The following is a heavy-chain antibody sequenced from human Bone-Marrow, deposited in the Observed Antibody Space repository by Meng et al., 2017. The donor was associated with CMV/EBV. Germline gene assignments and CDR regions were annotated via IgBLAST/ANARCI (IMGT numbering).Heavy chain of an antibody. V-gene: IGHV3-20*03. CDR2: INSNGSRT. Sequence: ASRVRFAGCVMTGARVDRGKWMEWVSGINSNGSRTGYADTVNGRFTISRDNAKNSLYLQMNILRADGTALYYWGSRVEWLLFDYWGQGTLVTVSS. CDR3: GSRVEWLLFDY. CDR1: RVRFAGCV. J-gene: IGHJ4*02. D-gene: IGHD3-3*01.